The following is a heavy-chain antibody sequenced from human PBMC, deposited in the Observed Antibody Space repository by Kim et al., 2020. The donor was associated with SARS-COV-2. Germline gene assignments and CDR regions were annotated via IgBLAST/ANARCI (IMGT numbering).Heavy chain of an antibody. V-gene: IGHV4-59*08. CDR1: GGSISSYY. CDR2: IYNSGST. Sequence: SETLSLTCTVSGGSISSYYWSWIRQPPGKGLEWIGYIYNSGSTNYNPSLRSRVTISVDTSKNQFSLNLSSVTAADTAMYYCARLLYDSSGYYYLRWGQGTLVTVSS. J-gene: IGHJ4*02. CDR3: ARLLYDSSGYYYLR. D-gene: IGHD3-22*01.